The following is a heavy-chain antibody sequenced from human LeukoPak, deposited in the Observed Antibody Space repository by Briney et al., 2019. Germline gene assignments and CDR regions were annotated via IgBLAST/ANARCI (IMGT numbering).Heavy chain of an antibody. J-gene: IGHJ6*02. D-gene: IGHD3-10*01. CDR2: IYYSGST. V-gene: IGHV4-59*01. CDR3: ARDRSGPDDYGMDV. CDR1: GGSISSYC. Sequence: SETLSLTCTVSGGSISSYCWSWIRQPPGKGLEWIGYIYYSGSTNYNPSLKSRVTISVDTSKNQFSLKLSSVTAADTAVYYCARDRSGPDDYGMDVWGQGTTVTVSS.